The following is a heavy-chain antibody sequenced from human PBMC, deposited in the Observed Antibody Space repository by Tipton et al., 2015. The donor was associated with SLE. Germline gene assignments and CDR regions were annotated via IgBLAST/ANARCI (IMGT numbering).Heavy chain of an antibody. CDR3: AREPWAYEYWSGSTLGYMGV. J-gene: IGHJ6*03. D-gene: IGHD3-3*01. Sequence: TLSLTCTVSGGSISTTGYYWSWIRQPAGKGLEWIGRLYKSGSTNYNAALKSRITMSVNTSKNQFSLNLSSVTAADTAVYYCAREPWAYEYWSGSTLGYMGVWGKGTTVTVSS. CDR1: GGSISTTGYY. V-gene: IGHV4-61*02. CDR2: LYKSGST.